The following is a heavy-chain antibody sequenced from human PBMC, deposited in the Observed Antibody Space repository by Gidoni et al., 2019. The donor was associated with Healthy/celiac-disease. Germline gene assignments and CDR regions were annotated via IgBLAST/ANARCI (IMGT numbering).Heavy chain of an antibody. Sequence: QVQLQQWGAGLLKPSETLSLTCAVYGGSFSGYYWSWIRQPPGKGLEWIGEINHSGSTNYNPSLKSRVTISVDTSKNQFSLKLSSVTAADTAVYYCARGRMILYWWENYFDYWGQGTLVTVSS. CDR1: GGSFSGYY. V-gene: IGHV4-34*01. J-gene: IGHJ4*02. CDR3: ARGRMILYWWENYFDY. D-gene: IGHD2-8*02. CDR2: INHSGST.